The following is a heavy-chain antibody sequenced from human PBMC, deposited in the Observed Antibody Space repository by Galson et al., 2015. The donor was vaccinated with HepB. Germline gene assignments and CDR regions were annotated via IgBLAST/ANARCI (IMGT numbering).Heavy chain of an antibody. CDR3: ARVRGPLEYIFDH. CDR2: IHSSGTT. V-gene: IGHV4-61*02. J-gene: IGHJ4*02. Sequence: TLSLTCTVSGGSIISGPYFWTWIRQSAGQGLERIGRIHSSGTTNYNPSLKSRVSMSVDTSSNQFSLMLRTVTAAETAVYYCARVRGPLEYIFDHWGQGILVTVSS. D-gene: IGHD2/OR15-2a*01. CDR1: GGSIISGPYF.